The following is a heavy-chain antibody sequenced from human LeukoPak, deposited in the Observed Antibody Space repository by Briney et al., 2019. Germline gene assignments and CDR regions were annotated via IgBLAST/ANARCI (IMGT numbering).Heavy chain of an antibody. V-gene: IGHV4-39*07. Sequence: PSETLSLTCTVSGGSISSSSYYWGWIRQPPGKGLEWIGSIYYSGSTYYNPSLKSRVTISVDTSKTQFSLKLSSVTAADTAVYYCARSGIAVAGVNWFDPWGQGTLVTVSS. CDR1: GGSISSSSYY. D-gene: IGHD6-19*01. CDR2: IYYSGST. J-gene: IGHJ5*02. CDR3: ARSGIAVAGVNWFDP.